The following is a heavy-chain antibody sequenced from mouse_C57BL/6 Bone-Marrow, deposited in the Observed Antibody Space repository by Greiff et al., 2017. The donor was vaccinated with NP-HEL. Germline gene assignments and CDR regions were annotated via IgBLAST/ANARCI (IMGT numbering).Heavy chain of an antibody. D-gene: IGHD4-1*01. Sequence: EVQLQQSGPELVKPGASVKISCKASGYTFTDYYMNWVKQSHGKSLEWIGDINPNNGGTSYNQKFKGKATLTVDKSSSAAYMELRSLTSEDSAVYDCARELGPYYAIDYWGQGTSVTVSS. CDR1: GYTFTDYY. J-gene: IGHJ4*01. V-gene: IGHV1-26*01. CDR2: INPNNGGT. CDR3: ARELGPYYAIDY.